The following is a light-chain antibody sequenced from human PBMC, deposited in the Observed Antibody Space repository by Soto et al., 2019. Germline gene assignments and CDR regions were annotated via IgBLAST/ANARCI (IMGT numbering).Light chain of an antibody. J-gene: IGKJ5*01. CDR1: QTISSG. V-gene: IGKV1-39*01. CDR2: AAS. Sequence: DIQMTQSPSTLSGSVGDRVTITCRASQTISSGLAWYQQTHGKAPKLLIYAASSLQSGVPTRFSGSGSGTDFTLTISSLQPEDFATYHCQQGYTTPITFGQGTRLEI. CDR3: QQGYTTPIT.